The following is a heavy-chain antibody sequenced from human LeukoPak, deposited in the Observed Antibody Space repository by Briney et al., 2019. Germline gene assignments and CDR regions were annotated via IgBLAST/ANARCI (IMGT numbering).Heavy chain of an antibody. D-gene: IGHD3-10*01. CDR1: GGSFSGYY. CDR3: ARVYYGRTYDYWYFDL. Sequence: SETLSLTCAVYGGSFSGYYWSWIRQPPGKGLEWIGEINHSGNTNSNPSLKSRVTISVDTSKNQFSLKLSSVTAADTAVYFCARVYYGRTYDYWYFDLWGRGTLVTVSS. CDR2: INHSGNT. V-gene: IGHV4-34*01. J-gene: IGHJ2*01.